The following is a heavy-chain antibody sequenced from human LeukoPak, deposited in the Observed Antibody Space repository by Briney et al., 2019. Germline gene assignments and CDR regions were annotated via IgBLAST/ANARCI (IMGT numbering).Heavy chain of an antibody. V-gene: IGHV4-4*02. CDR2: IYHSGGT. J-gene: IGHJ3*02. Sequence: KPSETLSLTCDVSGGSISSGNWWSWVRQPPGKGLEWIGEIYHSGGTNYNPSLKSRVTISVDTSKNQFSLKLSSVTAADTAVYYCAREGILWEKDAFDIWGQGTMVTVSS. CDR1: GGSISSGNW. CDR3: AREGILWEKDAFDI. D-gene: IGHD2-21*01.